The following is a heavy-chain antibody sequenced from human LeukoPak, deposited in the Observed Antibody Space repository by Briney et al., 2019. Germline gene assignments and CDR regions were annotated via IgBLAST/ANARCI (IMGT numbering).Heavy chain of an antibody. CDR3: ARARFCGGDCYAAADY. V-gene: IGHV1-69*05. D-gene: IGHD2-21*02. CDR2: IIPIFGTA. J-gene: IGHJ4*02. CDR1: GGTFSSYA. Sequence: SVKVSCKASGGTFSSYAISWVRQAPGQGLEWMGGIIPIFGTANYAQKFQGRVTITTDESTSTAYMELSSLRSEDTAVCYCARARFCGGDCYAAADYWGQGTLVTVSS.